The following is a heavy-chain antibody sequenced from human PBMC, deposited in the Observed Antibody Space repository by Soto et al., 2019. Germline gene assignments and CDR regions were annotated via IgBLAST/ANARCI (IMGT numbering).Heavy chain of an antibody. CDR3: AKELGYCSSTSCPLMGMDV. Sequence: GGSLRLSCAASGFTFSSYSMNWVRQAPGKGLEWVSSISSSSSYIYYADSVKGRFTISRDNAKNSLYLQMNSLRAEDTAVYYCAKELGYCSSTSCPLMGMDVWGQGTTVTVYS. CDR2: ISSSSSYI. CDR1: GFTFSSYS. J-gene: IGHJ6*02. V-gene: IGHV3-21*01. D-gene: IGHD2-2*01.